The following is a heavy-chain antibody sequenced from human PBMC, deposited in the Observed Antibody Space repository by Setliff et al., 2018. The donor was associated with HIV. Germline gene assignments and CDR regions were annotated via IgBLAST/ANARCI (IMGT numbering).Heavy chain of an antibody. D-gene: IGHD1-1*01. CDR2: ISATGST. CDR1: GGIISSDSFF. CDR3: ARAREGWKPFDFDY. J-gene: IGHJ4*02. V-gene: IGHV4-61*09. Sequence: SETLSLTCTVSGGIISSDSFFWSWIRQPAGKGLEWIGHISATGSTNYNPSLKSRVTMSLDTSKNQFSLNLNSVTAAAAAVYFCARAREGWKPFDFDYWGQGTLVTVSS.